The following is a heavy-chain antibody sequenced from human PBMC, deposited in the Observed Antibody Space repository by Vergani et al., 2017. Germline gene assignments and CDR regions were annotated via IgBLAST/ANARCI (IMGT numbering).Heavy chain of an antibody. J-gene: IGHJ4*02. CDR2: IYTSGSP. CDR1: GGSISSGSYY. Sequence: QVQLQESGPGLVKPSQTLSLTCTVSGGSISSGSYYWSWIRQPAGKGLEWIGRIYTSGSPNYNPSLKSRVTIVVDTTKNQFSLKLSSVTAADTAVYYCARDTGSGWSGYPHVDYWGQGTLVTVSS. D-gene: IGHD3-3*01. CDR3: ARDTGSGWSGYPHVDY. V-gene: IGHV4-61*02.